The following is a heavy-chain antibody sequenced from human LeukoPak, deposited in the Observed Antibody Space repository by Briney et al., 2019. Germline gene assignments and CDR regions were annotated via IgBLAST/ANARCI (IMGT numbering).Heavy chain of an antibody. CDR3: ARGGGATYY. D-gene: IGHD3-16*01. V-gene: IGHV3-48*03. J-gene: IGHJ4*02. CDR2: ISNSGSSI. Sequence: GGSLRLSCAASGFTFSSYEMNWGRQAPGKGLEWLSYISNSGSSIHYADSVKGRFTISRDNAKNSLYLQMNSLRAEDTAVYYWARGGGATYYWGQGTLVTVSS. CDR1: GFTFSSYE.